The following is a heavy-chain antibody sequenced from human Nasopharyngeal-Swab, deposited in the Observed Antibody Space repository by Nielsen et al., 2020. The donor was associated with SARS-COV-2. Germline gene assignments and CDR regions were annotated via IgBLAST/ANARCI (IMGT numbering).Heavy chain of an antibody. Sequence: GESLKISCAASGFTFGTYSMSWVRQAPGKGLEWVSAISGSGGSTYYADSVKGRFTISRDNSKNTLYLQMNSLRAEDTAVYYCAKVPLYYYDSSGPRDYWGQGTLVTVSS. J-gene: IGHJ4*02. CDR1: GFTFGTYS. CDR2: ISGSGGST. V-gene: IGHV3-23*01. CDR3: AKVPLYYYDSSGPRDY. D-gene: IGHD3-22*01.